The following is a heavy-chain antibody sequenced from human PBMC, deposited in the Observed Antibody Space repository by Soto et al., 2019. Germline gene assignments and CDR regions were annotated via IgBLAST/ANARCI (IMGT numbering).Heavy chain of an antibody. Sequence: EVQLMESGGGLVQPGGSLRLSCAASGFTFSSYAMSWVRQAPGKGLEWVSVITGSGSTTYYEDSVKGRFTISRDNSKNTLYLQMNSLRAEDTAVDYCARGGGALGYWGQGTLVTVSA. V-gene: IGHV3-23*01. D-gene: IGHD3-16*01. CDR3: ARGGGALGY. CDR2: ITGSGSTT. J-gene: IGHJ4*02. CDR1: GFTFSSYA.